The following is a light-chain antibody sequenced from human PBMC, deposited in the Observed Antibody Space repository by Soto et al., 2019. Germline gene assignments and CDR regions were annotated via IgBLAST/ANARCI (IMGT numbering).Light chain of an antibody. V-gene: IGLV1-51*01. CDR3: GTWDSSLSAGL. J-gene: IGLJ2*01. CDR1: SSDIGSNY. Sequence: QSVLTQPPTVSAAPGQRITISCSGGSSDIGSNYVYWYQQFPGTAPKLLIYDNSLRPSGIPDRFSGSKSGTSATLAITGLQTGDDADYYCGTWDSSLSAGLFGGGTKLTVL. CDR2: DNS.